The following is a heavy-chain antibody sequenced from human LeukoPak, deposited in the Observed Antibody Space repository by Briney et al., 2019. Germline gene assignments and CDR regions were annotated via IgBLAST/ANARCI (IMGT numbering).Heavy chain of an antibody. J-gene: IGHJ4*02. Sequence: SETLSLTCAVYGGSFSGYYWSWIRQPPGKGLEWIGYIYHSGSTYYNPSLKSRVTISVDRSKNQFSLKLSSVTAADTAVYYCARAPAHWGQGTLVTVSS. CDR1: GGSFSGYY. CDR3: ARAPAH. CDR2: IYHSGST. V-gene: IGHV4-34*01.